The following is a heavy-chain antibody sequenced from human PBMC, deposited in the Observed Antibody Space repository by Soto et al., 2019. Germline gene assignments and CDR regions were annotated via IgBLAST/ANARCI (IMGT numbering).Heavy chain of an antibody. CDR3: ARERKFDFWRKGLDV. CDR1: GYTFTSYA. D-gene: IGHD3-3*01. CDR2: INAGNGNT. V-gene: IGHV1-3*01. J-gene: IGHJ6*02. Sequence: GASVKVSCKASGYTFTSYAMHWVRQAPGQRLEWMGWINAGNGNTKYSQKFQGRVTITRDTSASTAHMELSSLQSEDTAVYYCARERKFDFWRKGLDVWGQGTTVTVSS.